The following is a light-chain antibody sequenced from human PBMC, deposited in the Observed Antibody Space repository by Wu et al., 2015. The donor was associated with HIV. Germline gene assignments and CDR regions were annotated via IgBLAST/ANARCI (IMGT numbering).Light chain of an antibody. CDR1: QSVESNY. V-gene: IGKV3-20*01. CDR2: GIS. J-gene: IGKJ4*01. CDR3: QQYGSSPAGLT. Sequence: EIVLTQSPDTLSLSPGERVTLYCRASQSVESNYLAWYQQKPGQAPRLLIYGISNRATGIADRFSGSGSGTDFTLTISRLEPEDFAVYYCQQYGSSPAGLTFGGGTKVEIK.